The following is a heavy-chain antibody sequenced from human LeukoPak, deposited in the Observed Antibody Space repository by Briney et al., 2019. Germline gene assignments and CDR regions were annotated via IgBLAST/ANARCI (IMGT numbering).Heavy chain of an antibody. Sequence: GGSLRLSCAASGFSFSTYSMNRVRQAPGKGLEWVSFISGSGTSIDYVDSVKGRFTVSRDNGKNSLFLHMNSLRAEDTAVYYCARKSTTSSEDYWGQGTLVTVSS. CDR1: GFSFSTYS. J-gene: IGHJ4*02. CDR3: ARKSTTSSEDY. V-gene: IGHV3-48*01. CDR2: ISGSGTSI. D-gene: IGHD2-2*01.